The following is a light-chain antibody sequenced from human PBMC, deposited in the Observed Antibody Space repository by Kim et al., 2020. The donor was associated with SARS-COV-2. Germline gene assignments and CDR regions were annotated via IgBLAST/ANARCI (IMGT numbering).Light chain of an antibody. Sequence: VSPGERATLSCRASQSVSSNYLAWYQQKPGQAPRLLIYGVSTRATGIPARFSGSGSGTEFTLTISSLQSEDFAVYYCQQYTDWPLTFGGGTKVDIK. CDR1: QSVSSN. J-gene: IGKJ4*01. CDR3: QQYTDWPLT. CDR2: GVS. V-gene: IGKV3-15*01.